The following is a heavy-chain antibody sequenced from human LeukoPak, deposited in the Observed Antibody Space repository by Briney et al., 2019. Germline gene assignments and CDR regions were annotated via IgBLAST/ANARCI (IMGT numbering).Heavy chain of an antibody. V-gene: IGHV3-66*01. J-gene: IGHJ4*02. CDR3: ASILRTSSGYYFDY. Sequence: PGGSLRLSCAASGFTVSTNYMSWVRQAPGQGLEWGSVIYSGDTTFYADSVRGKFTISRDNSKNTLYLQMNSLRAEDTAVYYCASILRTSSGYYFDYWGQGTLVTVSS. CDR1: GFTVSTNY. D-gene: IGHD3-10*01. CDR2: IYSGDTT.